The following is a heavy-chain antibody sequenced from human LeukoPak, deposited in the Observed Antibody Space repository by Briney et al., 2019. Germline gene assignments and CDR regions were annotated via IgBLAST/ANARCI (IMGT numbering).Heavy chain of an antibody. CDR2: IYYSGST. J-gene: IGHJ4*02. CDR1: GGSISSYY. Sequence: SETLSLTCTVSGGSISSYYWSWIRQPPGKGLEWIGYIYYSGSTNYNPSLKSRVTISVDTSKNQFSLKLSSVTAADTAVYYCARYVVATYYFDYGGQGTRVTVSS. V-gene: IGHV4-59*08. CDR3: ARYVVATYYFDY. D-gene: IGHD5-12*01.